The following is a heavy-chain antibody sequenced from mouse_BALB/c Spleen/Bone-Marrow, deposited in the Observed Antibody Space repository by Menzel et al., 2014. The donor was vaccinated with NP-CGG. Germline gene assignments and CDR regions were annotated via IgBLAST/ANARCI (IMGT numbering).Heavy chain of an antibody. CDR1: GFNIKGTF. CDR3: TRNYVSHYFDY. D-gene: IGHD1-1*01. V-gene: IGHV14-3*02. J-gene: IGHJ2*01. Sequence: EVQLQQSGAELVKPGASVKLSCAASGFNIKGTFIHWVKQRPEQGLEWIGSIDPANDNSKFDPKFQGKATLTADTSSNTAFLQLSRLTSEDTAVYFCTRNYVSHYFDYWGQGTTLTVSS. CDR2: IDPANDNS.